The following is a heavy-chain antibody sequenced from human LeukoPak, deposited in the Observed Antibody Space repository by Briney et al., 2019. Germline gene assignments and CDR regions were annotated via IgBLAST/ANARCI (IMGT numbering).Heavy chain of an antibody. D-gene: IGHD2-8*01. Sequence: SETLSLTCTVSGGSISSYYWSWIRQPPGKGLEWIGYIYYSGSTNYNPSLKSRVTISVDTSKNQFSLKLSSVSAADTAVYYCARVGRKDIVLMVYGMDFDYWGQGTLVTVSS. CDR1: GGSISSYY. V-gene: IGHV4-59*01. J-gene: IGHJ4*02. CDR2: IYYSGST. CDR3: ARVGRKDIVLMVYGMDFDY.